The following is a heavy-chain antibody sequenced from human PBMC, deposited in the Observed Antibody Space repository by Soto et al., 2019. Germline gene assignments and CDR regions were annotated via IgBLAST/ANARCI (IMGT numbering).Heavy chain of an antibody. CDR1: GFTFSSYA. Sequence: QVQLVESGGGVVQPGRSLRLSCAASGFTFSSYAMHWVRQAPGKGLEWVAVISYDGSNKYYADSVKGRFTISRDNSKNTLYLQMNSLRAEDTAVYYCARGEVATMRGYYYGMDVWGQGTTVTVSS. V-gene: IGHV3-30-3*01. J-gene: IGHJ6*02. CDR3: ARGEVATMRGYYYGMDV. CDR2: ISYDGSNK. D-gene: IGHD5-12*01.